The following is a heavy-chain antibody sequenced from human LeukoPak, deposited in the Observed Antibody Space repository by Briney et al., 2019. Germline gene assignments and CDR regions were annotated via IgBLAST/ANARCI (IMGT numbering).Heavy chain of an antibody. J-gene: IGHJ4*02. CDR3: TTGGIVVVPAAKDY. CDR1: RFTFSNAW. CDR2: IKSKTDGGTT. D-gene: IGHD2-2*01. Sequence: GGSLRLSCAASRFTFSNAWMSWVRQAPGKGLEWVGRIKSKTDGGTTDYAAPVKGRFTISRDDSKNTLYLQMNSLKTEDTAVYYCTTGGIVVVPAAKDYWGQGTLVTVSS. V-gene: IGHV3-15*01.